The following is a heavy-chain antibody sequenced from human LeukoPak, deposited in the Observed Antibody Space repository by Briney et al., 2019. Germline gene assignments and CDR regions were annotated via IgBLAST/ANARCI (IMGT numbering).Heavy chain of an antibody. CDR1: GGSISHYY. Sequence: SETLSLTCTVSGGSISHYYWNWIRQPPGKGLEWVGHISYSGGTKYNPSLQSRVTISIDTSKNQFSLNLSSVTAADTAVYYCARRVIMSAAGVPDTWLDPWGQGILVTVSS. J-gene: IGHJ5*02. CDR3: ARRVIMSAAGVPDTWLDP. D-gene: IGHD2-8*01. V-gene: IGHV4-59*08. CDR2: ISYSGGT.